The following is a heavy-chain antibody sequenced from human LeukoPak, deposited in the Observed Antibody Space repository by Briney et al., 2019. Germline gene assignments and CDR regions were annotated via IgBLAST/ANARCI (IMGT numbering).Heavy chain of an antibody. J-gene: IGHJ3*02. CDR3: GRGGSYRAFDI. Sequence: PGGSLCLSCVASGVTFSEHYMDWVRQSPGQGLGWVGRIRKKTNGYTTEYAASVRGRFTISRDDSRNSLYLQMNSLKTEDTAVYYCGRGGSYRAFDIWGQGTMVTVSS. CDR2: IRKKTNGYTT. D-gene: IGHD1-14*01. CDR1: GVTFSEHY. V-gene: IGHV3-72*01.